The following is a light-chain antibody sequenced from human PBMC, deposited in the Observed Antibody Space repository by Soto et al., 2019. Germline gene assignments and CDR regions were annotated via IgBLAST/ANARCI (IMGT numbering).Light chain of an antibody. Sequence: QSALTQPASVSGSPGQSITISCTGTSSDVGGYNFVSWYQHLPGKAPKLIIYNVSYRPSGVSGRFSGSRSGNTASLTISGLQTEDEADYFCSSKTNSNTFVVFGGGTKLTVL. CDR1: SSDVGGYNF. CDR3: SSKTNSNTFVV. CDR2: NVS. V-gene: IGLV2-14*03. J-gene: IGLJ2*01.